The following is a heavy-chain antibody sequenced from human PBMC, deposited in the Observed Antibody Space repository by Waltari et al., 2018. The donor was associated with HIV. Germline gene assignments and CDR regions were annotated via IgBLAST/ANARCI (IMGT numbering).Heavy chain of an antibody. CDR3: ARGGNYYRSGSYYKLDY. V-gene: IGHV4-34*01. CDR1: GGSFSDYY. CDR2: INHSEST. J-gene: IGHJ4*02. Sequence: QVQLQQWGAGLLKPSETLSLTSAVHGGSFSDYYWSWIRQPPGKGLVWIGEINHSESTNYNPSLNSRVTISVDTSKNQFSLKLSSVTAADTAVYYCARGGNYYRSGSYYKLDYWGQGTLVTVSS. D-gene: IGHD3-10*01.